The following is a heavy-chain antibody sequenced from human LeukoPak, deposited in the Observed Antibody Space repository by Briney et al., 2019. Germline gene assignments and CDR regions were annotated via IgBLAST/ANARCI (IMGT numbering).Heavy chain of an antibody. Sequence: PGGSLRLSCAASGFSLSGYWMSWDRQAPGKGLEWVARLHADGNEKNFVGSVQGRFTVSRDNAKNSLYLQMNSLRVEDTAVYYCARGGYSFDYLGQGTLVTVSS. CDR2: LHADGNEK. V-gene: IGHV3-7*01. CDR3: ARGGYSFDY. D-gene: IGHD5-12*01. CDR1: GFSLSGYW. J-gene: IGHJ4*02.